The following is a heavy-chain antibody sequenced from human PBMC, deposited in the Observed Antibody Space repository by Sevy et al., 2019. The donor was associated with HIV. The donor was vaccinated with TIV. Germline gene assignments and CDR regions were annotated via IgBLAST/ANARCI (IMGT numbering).Heavy chain of an antibody. J-gene: IGHJ4*02. CDR2: IKQDGSQK. CDR3: AKVGVGWSAFFDH. CDR1: GITFSESL. Sequence: GGSLRLSCASSGITFSESLMSWVRQAPGKGLEWVASIKQDGSQKYYVDSVKGRFSISRDNAKNSLYLQMNSLRGDDTAVYYCAKVGVGWSAFFDHWGQGTLVTVSS. D-gene: IGHD3-3*01. V-gene: IGHV3-7*03.